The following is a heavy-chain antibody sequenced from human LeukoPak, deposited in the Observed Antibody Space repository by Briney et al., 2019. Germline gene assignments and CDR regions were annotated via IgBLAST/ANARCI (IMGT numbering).Heavy chain of an antibody. CDR3: ATETNGRHYDY. D-gene: IGHD1-14*01. V-gene: IGHV3-21*06. CDR2: IGPTGSDR. Sequence: GGSLRLSCTASGLTFSTSGFNWVRQAPGKGLEWVASIGPTGSDRYHADSIKGRFTISRDNANNFLYLQMKSLGAEETAVYYCATETNGRHYDYWGQGTLLTVSS. J-gene: IGHJ4*02. CDR1: GLTFSTSG.